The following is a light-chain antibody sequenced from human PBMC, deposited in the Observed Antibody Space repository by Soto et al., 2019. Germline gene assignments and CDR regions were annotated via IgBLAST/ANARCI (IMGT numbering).Light chain of an antibody. Sequence: QSVVTQPPSVSGTPGQRVTIFCSGRRSNIGSNLVYWYQQLPGTAPKLLMQNNNERPSGVPDRFSGSKSGTSASLAISGLQSEDEGDYYCATWDDSLDGPVFGGGTKLTVL. CDR3: ATWDDSLDGPV. V-gene: IGLV1-44*01. CDR1: RSNIGSNL. CDR2: NNN. J-gene: IGLJ2*01.